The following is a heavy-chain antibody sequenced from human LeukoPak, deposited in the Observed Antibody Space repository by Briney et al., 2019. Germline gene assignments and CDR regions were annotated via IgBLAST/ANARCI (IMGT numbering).Heavy chain of an antibody. CDR2: FSVTGSNT. D-gene: IGHD1-26*01. Sequence: GGSLRLSCAASGFTFSSYAMSWVRQAPGKGLEWVSTFSVTGSNTYYADSVKGRFTISRDNSKYTLYLQMNSLSAEDTAIYYCANARSGSYYEPLPFWGQGTLVTVSS. J-gene: IGHJ4*02. CDR1: GFTFSSYA. CDR3: ANARSGSYYEPLPF. V-gene: IGHV3-23*01.